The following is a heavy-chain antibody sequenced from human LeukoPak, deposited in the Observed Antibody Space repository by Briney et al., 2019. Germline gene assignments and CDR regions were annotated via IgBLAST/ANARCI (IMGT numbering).Heavy chain of an antibody. CDR2: INHSGST. J-gene: IGHJ3*02. CDR3: ARGYAFDI. Sequence: SETLSLTCAVYGGSFSGYYWSWVRQPPGKGLEWIGEINHSGSTNYNPSLKSRVTISVDPSKNQFSLKLSSVTAADTAVYYCARGYAFDIWGQGTMVTVSS. CDR1: GGSFSGYY. V-gene: IGHV4-34*01.